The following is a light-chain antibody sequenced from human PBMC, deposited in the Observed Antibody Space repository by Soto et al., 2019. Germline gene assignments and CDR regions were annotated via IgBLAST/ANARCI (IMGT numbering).Light chain of an antibody. J-gene: IGLJ2*01. CDR2: DVS. CDR1: SSDVGGYNY. CDR3: CSYAGSYTLV. Sequence: QSALTQPRSVSGSPGQSVTIPCTGSSSDVGGYNYVSWYQQHPGKAPKLMIYDVSKRPSGVSDRFSGSKSGNMASLTISGLQSEDEADYYCCSYAGSYTLVFGGGTKLTVL. V-gene: IGLV2-11*01.